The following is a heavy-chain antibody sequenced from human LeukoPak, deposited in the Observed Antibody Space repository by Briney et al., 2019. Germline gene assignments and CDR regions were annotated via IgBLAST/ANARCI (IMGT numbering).Heavy chain of an antibody. Sequence: PSETLSLTCAVYDGSFSGYSWNWIRQPPGKGLEWIGEINHSGSTNYNPSLKSRVTISVDTSKNQFSLKLSSVTAADTAVYYCARDFHYYDSSGYSIFDYWGQGTLVTVSS. D-gene: IGHD3-22*01. CDR2: INHSGST. J-gene: IGHJ4*02. CDR3: ARDFHYYDSSGYSIFDY. CDR1: DGSFSGYS. V-gene: IGHV4-34*01.